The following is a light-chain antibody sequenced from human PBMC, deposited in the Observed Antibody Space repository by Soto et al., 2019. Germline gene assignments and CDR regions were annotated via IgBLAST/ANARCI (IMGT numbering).Light chain of an antibody. J-gene: IGLJ1*01. V-gene: IGLV2-23*01. CDR3: CSYAGSSTSYV. CDR2: EGS. CDR1: SSDVGSYNL. Sequence: QSVLTQPASVSGSPGQSITISCTGTSSDVGSYNLVSWYQQHPGKALKLMIYEGSKRPSGVSNRFSGSKSGNTASLTISGLQAEDEADYYCCSYAGSSTSYVFGTGTKSPS.